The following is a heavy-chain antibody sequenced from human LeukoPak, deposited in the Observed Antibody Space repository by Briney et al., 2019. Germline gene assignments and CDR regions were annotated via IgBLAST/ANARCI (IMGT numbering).Heavy chain of an antibody. D-gene: IGHD1-7*01. CDR3: ARGATDTTRWFGP. CDR1: GFTFNTYS. J-gene: IGHJ5*02. Sequence: AGGSLRLSCAASGFTFNTYSMSWVRQAPGKGLEWISIISRTSESVFYADSVKGRFTISRDNAKNSLYLQMNGLRAEDTAAYYCARGATDTTRWFGPWGQGTLVTVSS. CDR2: ISRTSESV. V-gene: IGHV3-21*01.